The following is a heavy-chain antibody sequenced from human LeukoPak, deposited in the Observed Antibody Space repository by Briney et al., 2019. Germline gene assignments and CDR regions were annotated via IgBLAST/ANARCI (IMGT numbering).Heavy chain of an antibody. CDR2: INHSGNT. V-gene: IGHV4-59*01. D-gene: IGHD1-26*01. CDR3: ARGQGSGSYYLDY. CDR1: GGSLSSYF. Sequence: SETLSLTCSVSGGSLSSYFWSWIRQLPGKGLEWIGYINHSGNTYYNPSLKSRVTISVDTSKNQLSLKLSSVTAADTAVYYCARGQGSGSYYLDYWGQGTLVTVSS. J-gene: IGHJ4*02.